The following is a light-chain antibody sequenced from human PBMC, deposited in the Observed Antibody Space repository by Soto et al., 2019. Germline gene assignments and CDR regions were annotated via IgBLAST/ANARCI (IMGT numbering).Light chain of an antibody. CDR1: ESVTIW. J-gene: IGKJ1*01. V-gene: IGKV1-5*01. Sequence: DIQLTQSPSSLSASVGDRVTITCRASESVTIWLAWYQQKPGKAPRLLIYDASTLEGGVPSRFSASGSGTEFTLTISSLQPDDFATYYCEQYDSRSPWTFGHGTKIEIK. CDR3: EQYDSRSPWT. CDR2: DAS.